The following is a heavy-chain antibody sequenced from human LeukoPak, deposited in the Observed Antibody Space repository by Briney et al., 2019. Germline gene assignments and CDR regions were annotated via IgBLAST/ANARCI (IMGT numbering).Heavy chain of an antibody. J-gene: IGHJ4*02. D-gene: IGHD5-12*01. V-gene: IGHV1-69*13. CDR1: GGTFSSYA. Sequence: SVKVSCKASGGTFSSYAISWVRRAPGQGLEWMGGIIPIFGTANYAQKFQGRVTITADESTSTAYMELSSLRSEDTAVYYCAREIKLPRGYSGYDPPLYYFDYWGQGTLVTVSS. CDR3: AREIKLPRGYSGYDPPLYYFDY. CDR2: IIPIFGTA.